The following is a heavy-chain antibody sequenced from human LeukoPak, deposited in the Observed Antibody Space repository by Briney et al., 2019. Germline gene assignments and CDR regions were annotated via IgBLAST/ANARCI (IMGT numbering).Heavy chain of an antibody. V-gene: IGHV3-30-3*01. Sequence: GGSLRLSCAASGLTFSRYAMHWVRQAPGKGLESVAIISKDGNNIYYADSVKGRFTISRDNSKNTLYLQVNSLRAEDTAMYYCARNDYGDYYFDYWGLGTLVTVSS. J-gene: IGHJ4*02. CDR2: ISKDGNNI. CDR3: ARNDYGDYYFDY. CDR1: GLTFSRYA. D-gene: IGHD4-17*01.